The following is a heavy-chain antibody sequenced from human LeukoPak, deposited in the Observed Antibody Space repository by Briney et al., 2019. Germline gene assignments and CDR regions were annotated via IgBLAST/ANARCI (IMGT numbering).Heavy chain of an antibody. J-gene: IGHJ3*02. CDR3: ASLKDYGDYVTDLDAFDI. CDR2: IYYSGST. CDR1: GGSISSSSYY. V-gene: IGHV4-39*01. D-gene: IGHD4-17*01. Sequence: SETLSLTCTVSGGSISSSSYYWGWIRQPPGKGLEWIGSIYYSGSTYYNPSLKSRVTISADTSKNQFSLKLSSVTAADTAVYYCASLKDYGDYVTDLDAFDIWGQGTMVTVSS.